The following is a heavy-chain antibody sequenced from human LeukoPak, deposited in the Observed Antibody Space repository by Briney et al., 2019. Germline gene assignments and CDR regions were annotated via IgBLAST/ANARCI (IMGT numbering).Heavy chain of an antibody. J-gene: IGHJ4*02. V-gene: IGHV1-3*01. D-gene: IGHD2-2*01. CDR3: ARGSTSDWPLDH. Sequence: ASVKVSCKASGYTFTSYGISWVRQAPGQGLEWMGWINAGNGNTKYSQKFQARVTITRDTSASTAYMELSSLRSEDTAVYYCARGSTSDWPLDHWGQETLVTISS. CDR1: GYTFTSYG. CDR2: INAGNGNT.